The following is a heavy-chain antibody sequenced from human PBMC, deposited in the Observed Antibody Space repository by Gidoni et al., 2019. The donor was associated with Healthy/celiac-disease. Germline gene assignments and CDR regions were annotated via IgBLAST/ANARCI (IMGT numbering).Heavy chain of an antibody. Sequence: EVQLVESGGGLVQPGGSLRLSCAAYGFTFSSYEMNWVRQAPGKGLEWVSYISSSGSTIYYADSVKGRFTISRDNAKNSLYLQMNSLRAEDTAVYYCARGPGGTMVQGHWGQGTLVTVSS. J-gene: IGHJ4*02. V-gene: IGHV3-48*03. CDR3: ARGPGGTMVQGH. CDR2: ISSSGSTI. D-gene: IGHD3-10*01. CDR1: GFTFSSYE.